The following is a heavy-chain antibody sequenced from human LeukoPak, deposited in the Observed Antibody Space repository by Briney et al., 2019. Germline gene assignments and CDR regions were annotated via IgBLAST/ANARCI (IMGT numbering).Heavy chain of an antibody. CDR3: ARLTMVRGI. CDR1: GGSFSGYY. Sequence: SETLSLTCAVSGGSFSGYYWSWIRQPPGKGLEWIGEINHSGSTNYNPSFKSRVTISVDTSKNQCSLKLSSVTAADTAVYYCARLTMVRGIWGQGTLVTVSS. J-gene: IGHJ4*02. CDR2: INHSGST. V-gene: IGHV4-34*01. D-gene: IGHD3-10*01.